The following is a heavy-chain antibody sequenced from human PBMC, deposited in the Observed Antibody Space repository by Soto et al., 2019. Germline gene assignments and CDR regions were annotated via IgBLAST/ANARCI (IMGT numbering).Heavy chain of an antibody. CDR2: IQYNGYS. D-gene: IGHD3-10*01. J-gene: IGHJ6*02. CDR1: GGSITNYY. Sequence: QVQLQESGPGLVKPSETLSLTCTVSGGSITNYYCSWFRQPPGKGLEWIGYIQYNGYSAYNLSVKRRVTMSMDTSKTQFSLMLESVTATDTAVYYCASRGFGSRRGGVDVWGQGTTVIVSS. V-gene: IGHV4-59*08. CDR3: ASRGFGSRRGGVDV.